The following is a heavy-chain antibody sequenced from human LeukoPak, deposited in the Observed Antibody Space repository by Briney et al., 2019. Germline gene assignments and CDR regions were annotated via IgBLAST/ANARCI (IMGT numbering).Heavy chain of an antibody. Sequence: ASVKVSCKASGYTFTGYYMHWVRQAPGQGLEWMGWINPNSGGTNYAQKFQGRVTMTRDTSISTAYMELSRLRSDDTAVYYCARGATNYDILTGYYFDKGGSDYWGQGTLVTVSS. CDR3: ARGATNYDILTGYYFDKGGSDY. D-gene: IGHD3-9*01. J-gene: IGHJ4*02. V-gene: IGHV1-2*02. CDR1: GYTFTGYY. CDR2: INPNSGGT.